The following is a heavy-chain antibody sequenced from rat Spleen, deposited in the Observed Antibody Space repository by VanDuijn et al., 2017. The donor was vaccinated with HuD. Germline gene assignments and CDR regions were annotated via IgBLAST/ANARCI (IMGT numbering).Heavy chain of an antibody. D-gene: IGHD1-3*01. CDR3: ARRGFYGWYFDF. CDR2: ISTSGDST. J-gene: IGHJ1*01. V-gene: IGHV5-25*01. CDR1: GFTFIKYY. Sequence: EVQLVESGGGLVQPGRSMKLSCAASGFTFIKYYMAWARQAPTKGLEWVASISTSGDSTYYRDSVKGRFTISRDNAKSTLYLQMDSLRSEDTATYYCARRGFYGWYFDFWGPGTMVTVSS.